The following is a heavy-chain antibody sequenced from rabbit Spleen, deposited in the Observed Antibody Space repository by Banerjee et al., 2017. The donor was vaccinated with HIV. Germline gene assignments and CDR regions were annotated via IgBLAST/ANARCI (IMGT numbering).Heavy chain of an antibody. J-gene: IGHJ4*01. D-gene: IGHD4-1*01. CDR1: GLSFSSRFW. Sequence: QEQLEESGGDLVKPEGSLTLTCTASGLSFSSRFWISWVRQAPGKGLEWIADIYTGSSGSTYYASWAKGRFTISKTSSTTVTLRMTSLTAADTATYFCARDLAGVIGWNFYLWGPGTLVTVS. CDR2: IYTGSSGST. V-gene: IGHV1S45*01. CDR3: ARDLAGVIGWNFYL.